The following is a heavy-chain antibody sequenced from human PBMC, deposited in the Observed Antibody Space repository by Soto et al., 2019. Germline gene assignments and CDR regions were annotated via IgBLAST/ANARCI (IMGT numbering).Heavy chain of an antibody. CDR1: GFTFSSYA. D-gene: IGHD3-3*01. Sequence: EVQLLESGGGLVQPGGSLRLSCAASGFTFSSYAMSWVRQAPGKGLEWVSAISGSGGSTYYADSVKGRFTISRDNSKNTLYLQMNSLRAEDTAVYYCANALDPYYYYYMDVWGKGTTVTVSS. V-gene: IGHV3-23*01. J-gene: IGHJ6*03. CDR3: ANALDPYYYYYMDV. CDR2: ISGSGGST.